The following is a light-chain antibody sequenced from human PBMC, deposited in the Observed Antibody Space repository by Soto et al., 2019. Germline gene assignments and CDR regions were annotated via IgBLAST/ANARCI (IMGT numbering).Light chain of an antibody. CDR1: SSDVGGYNY. V-gene: IGLV2-14*01. Sequence: QYVLTHPASVSWSPGHSITISCTGTSSDVGGYNYVSWYQQHPGKAPKLMIYEVSNRPSGVSDRFSGSKSGNTASLTISGLQAEEEADYYCSSYTSSIYVFGTGTKVTVL. CDR2: EVS. J-gene: IGLJ1*01. CDR3: SSYTSSIYV.